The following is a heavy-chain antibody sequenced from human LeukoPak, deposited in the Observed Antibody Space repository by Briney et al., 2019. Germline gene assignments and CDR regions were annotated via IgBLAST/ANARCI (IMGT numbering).Heavy chain of an antibody. V-gene: IGHV3-48*01. CDR3: ARAGYNSGWYEY. J-gene: IGHJ4*02. D-gene: IGHD6-19*01. CDR1: GFTLRTYS. Sequence: QTGGSLRLSCAASGFTLRTYSMNWVRQAPAKGLEWLSYISSSGGTTYYADSVKGRFIISRDNSKNTLYLQMNSLRAEDTAVYYCARAGYNSGWYEYWGQGTLVTVSS. CDR2: ISSSGGTT.